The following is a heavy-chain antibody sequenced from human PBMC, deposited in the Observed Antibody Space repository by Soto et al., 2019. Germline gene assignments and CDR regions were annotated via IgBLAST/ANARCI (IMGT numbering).Heavy chain of an antibody. J-gene: IGHJ4*02. CDR3: ANRFFAASGTRYYFDY. D-gene: IGHD6-13*01. CDR1: GFSFSTSAVG. V-gene: IGHV2-5*02. CDR2: IYWDDDK. Sequence: QITLTESGPTLVKPTQTLTLTCTFSGFSFSTSAVGVDWIRQPPGKALEWLALIYWDDDKRYSPFLKRRLTIPQETSTNQVVLTMTNMDPVDTGTYYCANRFFAASGTRYYFDYWGQGTLVTVSS.